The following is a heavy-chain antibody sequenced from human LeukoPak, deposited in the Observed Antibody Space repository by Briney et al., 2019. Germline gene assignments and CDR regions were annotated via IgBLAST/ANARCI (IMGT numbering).Heavy chain of an antibody. CDR1: GGSISSSSYY. V-gene: IGHV4-39*01. J-gene: IGHJ3*02. Sequence: KPSETLSLTCTVSGGSISSSSYYWGWIRQPPGKGLEWIGSIYYSGSTYYNPSLKSRVTISVDTSKNQFSLKLSSVTAADTAVYYCARLSEALGGAFDIWGQGTMVTVSS. CDR3: ARLSEALGGAFDI. CDR2: IYYSGST.